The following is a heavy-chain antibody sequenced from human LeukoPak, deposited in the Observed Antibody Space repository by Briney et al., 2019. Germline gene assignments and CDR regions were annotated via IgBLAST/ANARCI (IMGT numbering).Heavy chain of an antibody. D-gene: IGHD3-16*01. J-gene: IGHJ4*02. Sequence: PGGSLRLSCAASGFTFSNYWMIWVRQAPGKGLEWVCNIKQDGSVNRYADSVRGRFTISRDNAQTSLYLQMNSLRAEDTAVYYCVAYLSGYGYWGQGALVTVSS. CDR2: IKQDGSVN. V-gene: IGHV3-7*05. CDR3: VAYLSGYGY. CDR1: GFTFSNYW.